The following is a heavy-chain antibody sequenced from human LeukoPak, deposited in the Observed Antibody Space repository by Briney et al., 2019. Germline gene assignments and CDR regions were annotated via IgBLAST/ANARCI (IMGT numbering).Heavy chain of an antibody. V-gene: IGHV5-51*01. CDR3: ARAGSEAARNYFDY. CDR1: GYSFTNYW. J-gene: IGHJ4*02. CDR2: IYPGDSDT. D-gene: IGHD6-6*01. Sequence: GESLQISCQGSGYSFTNYWIGWVRQMPGKGLEWMGIIYPGDSDTRYGPSFQGQVTISADKSISTAYLEWSSLKASDTAIYYCARAGSEAARNYFDYWGQGNLVTVSS.